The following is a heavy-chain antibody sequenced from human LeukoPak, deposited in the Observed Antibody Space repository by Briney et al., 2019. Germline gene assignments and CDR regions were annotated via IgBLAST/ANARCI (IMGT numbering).Heavy chain of an antibody. J-gene: IGHJ4*02. CDR2: IWYDGGNK. Sequence: TGGSLRLSCAASGFTFTSYTMHWVRQAPGKGLEWVSVIWYDGGNKYYVDSVKGRFTISRDNSKNTLYLQMNSLRAEDTAVYYCARDGVLTGYPLFDYWGQGTLVTVSS. CDR3: ARDGVLTGYPLFDY. D-gene: IGHD3-9*01. CDR1: GFTFTSYT. V-gene: IGHV3-33*01.